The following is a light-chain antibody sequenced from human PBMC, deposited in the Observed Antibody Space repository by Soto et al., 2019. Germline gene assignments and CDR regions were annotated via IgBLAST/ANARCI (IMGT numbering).Light chain of an antibody. Sequence: ATAVGRKRIYTCLASRDVGSDVSWYQQKPGQAPKLLIYAAPNLYTGVPSRFSGSRSGTEFTLTISSLQPEDFASYYCLQDYGDSWTFGQRSMV. CDR1: RDVGSD. J-gene: IGKJ1*01. CDR2: AAP. V-gene: IGKV1-6*01. CDR3: LQDYGDSWT.